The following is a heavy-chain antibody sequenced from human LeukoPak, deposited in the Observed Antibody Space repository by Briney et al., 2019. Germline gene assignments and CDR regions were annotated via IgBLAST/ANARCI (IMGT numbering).Heavy chain of an antibody. CDR2: ISGSGAGT. D-gene: IGHD2-21*01. CDR1: GFTFSSYA. Sequence: GGSLRLSCAASGFTFSSYAMSWVRHAPGKGLEWVSPISGSGAGTYYADSVKGRFTISRDNSKNTLYLQMNSLRAEDTAVYYCAKGYYYFDYWGQGTLVTVSS. V-gene: IGHV3-23*01. CDR3: AKGYYYFDY. J-gene: IGHJ4*02.